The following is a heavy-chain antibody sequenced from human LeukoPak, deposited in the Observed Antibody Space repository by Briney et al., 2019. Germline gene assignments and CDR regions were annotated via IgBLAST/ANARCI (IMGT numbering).Heavy chain of an antibody. J-gene: IGHJ6*03. CDR2: ISYDGSNK. Sequence: GGSLRLSCAASGFTFSSYAMHWVRQAPGKGLEWVAVISYDGSNKYYADSVEGRLTISRDNAKNSLYLQMDSLRAEDTAVYYCAKDATAVVGTVYMDVWGKGTTVTISS. CDR1: GFTFSSYA. V-gene: IGHV3-30*04. D-gene: IGHD2-2*01. CDR3: AKDATAVVGTVYMDV.